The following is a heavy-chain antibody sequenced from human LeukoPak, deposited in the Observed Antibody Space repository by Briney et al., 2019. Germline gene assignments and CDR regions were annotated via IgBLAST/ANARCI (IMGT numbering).Heavy chain of an antibody. V-gene: IGHV1-69*05. D-gene: IGHD3-3*01. Sequence: AASVKVSCKASGGTFSSYAISWVRQAPGQGLEWMGGIIPIFGTANYAQKFRGRVTITTDESTSTAYMELSSLRSEDTAVYYCASGSGVTINLYYFDYWGQGTLVTVSS. CDR3: ASGSGVTINLYYFDY. CDR1: GGTFSSYA. J-gene: IGHJ4*02. CDR2: IIPIFGTA.